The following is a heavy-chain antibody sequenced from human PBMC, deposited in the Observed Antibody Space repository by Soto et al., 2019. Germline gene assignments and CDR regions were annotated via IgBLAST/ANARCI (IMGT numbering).Heavy chain of an antibody. D-gene: IGHD6-13*01. CDR3: VRSALYSSNWFVDL. J-gene: IGHJ4*02. V-gene: IGHV5-51*01. CDR1: GYSFASYW. CDR2: IYVGDSDT. Sequence: GESLKISCKGSGYSFASYWIGWVRQMPGKGLEWMGIIYVGDSDTRYSPSFQGQVTISADKSISTAYLQWTSLKASDTAMYYCVRSALYSSNWFVDLWGQGTLVTVSS.